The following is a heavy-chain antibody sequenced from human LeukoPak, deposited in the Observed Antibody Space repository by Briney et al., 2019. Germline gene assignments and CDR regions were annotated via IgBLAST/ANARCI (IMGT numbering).Heavy chain of an antibody. CDR2: INPSGGST. J-gene: IGHJ3*02. V-gene: IGHV1-46*01. D-gene: IGHD5-24*01. CDR1: GYTFTSYA. Sequence: ASVKVSCKASGYTFTSYAMNWVRQAPGQGLEWMGIINPSGGSTSYAQKFQGRVTMTRDTSTSTVYMELSSLRSEDTAVYYCARHLVEMATIAAFDIWGQGTMVTVSS. CDR3: ARHLVEMATIAAFDI.